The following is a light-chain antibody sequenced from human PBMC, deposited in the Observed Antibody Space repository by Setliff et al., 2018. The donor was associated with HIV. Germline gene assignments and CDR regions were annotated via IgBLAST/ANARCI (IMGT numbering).Light chain of an antibody. Sequence: QSALTQPRSVSGSRGQTVTFSCTGASSDVGAYDYVSWYQQHPGKAPKLILSEVNKRPSWVSSRFSGSKSGNTAFLTISGLQAEDDSDYYCCSYAGEPAYVLFGGGTK. CDR3: CSYAGEPAYVL. V-gene: IGLV2-11*01. J-gene: IGLJ3*02. CDR2: EVN. CDR1: SSDVGAYDY.